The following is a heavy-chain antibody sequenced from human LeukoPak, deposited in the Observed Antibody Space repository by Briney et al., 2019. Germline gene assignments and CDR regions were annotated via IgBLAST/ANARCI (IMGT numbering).Heavy chain of an antibody. V-gene: IGHV4-31*03. Sequence: SATLSLTCTVSGGSISSSAYYWSWVRQHPGEGLEWIGYIYYSGGTYYNPSLKSRVTISVDTSKNQFSLKLGSVTAADTAVYYCVRERTAMVDFDYWGQGTVVTVSS. CDR1: GGSISSSAYY. CDR3: VRERTAMVDFDY. D-gene: IGHD5-18*01. CDR2: IYYSGGT. J-gene: IGHJ4*02.